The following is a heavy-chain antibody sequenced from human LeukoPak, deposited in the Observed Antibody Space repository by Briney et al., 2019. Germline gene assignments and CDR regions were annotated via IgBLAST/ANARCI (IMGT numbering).Heavy chain of an antibody. Sequence: GASVKVSCKASGYTFTSYGISWVRQAPGQGLEWMGWISAYNGNTNYAQKLQGRVTMTTDTSTSTAYMELRSLRSDDTAVYYCARRSYYYGSGSRFRAFDIWGQGTMVTVSS. D-gene: IGHD3-10*01. CDR2: ISAYNGNT. CDR1: GYTFTSYG. J-gene: IGHJ3*02. CDR3: ARRSYYYGSGSRFRAFDI. V-gene: IGHV1-18*01.